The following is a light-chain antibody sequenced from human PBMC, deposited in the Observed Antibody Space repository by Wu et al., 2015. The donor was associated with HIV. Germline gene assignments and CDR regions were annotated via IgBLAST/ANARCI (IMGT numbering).Light chain of an antibody. Sequence: EIVMTQSPATLSVSPGERATFSCRASQSVGSNLAWYQQKPGQAPTLLIYGASARATGIPARFSGSGSGTEFTLTISSMHSEDFALYFCQQYNYWQTFGQGTKAEIK. CDR2: GAS. CDR1: QSVGSN. V-gene: IGKV3-15*01. CDR3: QQYNYWQT. J-gene: IGKJ1*01.